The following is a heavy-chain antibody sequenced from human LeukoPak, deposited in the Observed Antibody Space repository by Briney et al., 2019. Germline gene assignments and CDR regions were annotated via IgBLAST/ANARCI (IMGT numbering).Heavy chain of an antibody. CDR3: ATLKRAGYSYVSEFDTGY. D-gene: IGHD5-18*01. J-gene: IGHJ4*02. V-gene: IGHV1-8*02. CDR1: GYTFTSYD. CDR2: MNPNSGNT. Sequence: ASVKVSCKASGYTFTSYDINWVRQATGQGLEWMGWMNPNSGNTGYAQKFQGRVTMTRNTSISTAYMELSSLRSEDTAVYYCATLKRAGYSYVSEFDTGYWGQGTLVTVSS.